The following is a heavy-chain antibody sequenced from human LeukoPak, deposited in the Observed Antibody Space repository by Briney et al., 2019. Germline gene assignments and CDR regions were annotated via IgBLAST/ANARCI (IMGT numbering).Heavy chain of an antibody. J-gene: IGHJ2*01. D-gene: IGHD3-3*02. V-gene: IGHV3-53*01. CDR3: ARVGDHFHWYLDL. Sequence: GGSLRLSCAASGFTVSTNYMNWVRQARGRGREWVSILYSGSSTYYADSVEGRFTISRDSSKNTLFLQMNDLRAEDTAVYYCARVGDHFHWYLDLWGRGTLVTVSS. CDR1: GFTVSTNY. CDR2: LYSGSST.